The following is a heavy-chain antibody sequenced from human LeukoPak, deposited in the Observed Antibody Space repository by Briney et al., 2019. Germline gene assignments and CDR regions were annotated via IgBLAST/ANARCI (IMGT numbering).Heavy chain of an antibody. CDR3: ASDSYGITGTTGTDY. J-gene: IGHJ4*02. CDR1: GFTFSSYS. V-gene: IGHV3-21*01. Sequence: PGGSLRLSCAASGFTFSSYSMNWVRQAPGKGLEWVSSISSSSSYIYYADSVKGRFTISRDNAKNSLYLQMNSLRAEDTAVYYCASDSYGITGTTGTDYWGQGTLVTVSS. D-gene: IGHD1-20*01. CDR2: ISSSSSYI.